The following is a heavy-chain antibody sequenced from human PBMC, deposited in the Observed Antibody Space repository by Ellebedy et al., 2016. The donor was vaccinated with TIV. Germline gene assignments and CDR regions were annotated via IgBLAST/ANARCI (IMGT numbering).Heavy chain of an antibody. CDR2: IIPLFGSA. CDR3: ARRITMVRGIVDYGMDV. J-gene: IGHJ6*02. V-gene: IGHV1-69*13. Sequence: AASVKVSCKASGGTLSSYAISWVRQAPGQGLEWMGGIIPLFGSANYAQKFQGRVTITADESMSTVYMELSSLRSDDTAVYYCARRITMVRGIVDYGMDVWGQGTTVTVSS. CDR1: GGTLSSYA. D-gene: IGHD3-10*01.